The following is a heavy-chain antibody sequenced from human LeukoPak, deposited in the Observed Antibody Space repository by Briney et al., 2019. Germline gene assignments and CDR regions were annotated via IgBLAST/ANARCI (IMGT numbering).Heavy chain of an antibody. CDR3: ARDEINYGSGSYFDS. CDR1: GDSIRTYH. J-gene: IGHJ4*02. D-gene: IGHD3-10*01. Sequence: PSETLSLTCTVSGDSIRTYHWNWIRQSPGKGLEWIGSAHYSGSGNHNPSLKSRLTISVDTSKNQVSLKLSSITAADTAVYYCARDEINYGSGSYFDSWGQGTLVTVSS. V-gene: IGHV4-59*01. CDR2: AHYSGSG.